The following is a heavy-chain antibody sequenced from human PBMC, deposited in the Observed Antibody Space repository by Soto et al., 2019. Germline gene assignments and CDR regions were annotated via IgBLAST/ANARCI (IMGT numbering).Heavy chain of an antibody. Sequence: EVQLLESGGGLVQPGGSLRLSCAASGFTFSNYAMSWVRQAPGKGLEWVSAISGSGGRTYYADSVKGRFTISRDNSKNTLYLQMNSLRAEDTAVYYCAKDPDNWTCYFDLWGRGTLVTVSS. D-gene: IGHD1-20*01. J-gene: IGHJ2*01. CDR2: ISGSGGRT. CDR1: GFTFSNYA. V-gene: IGHV3-23*01. CDR3: AKDPDNWTCYFDL.